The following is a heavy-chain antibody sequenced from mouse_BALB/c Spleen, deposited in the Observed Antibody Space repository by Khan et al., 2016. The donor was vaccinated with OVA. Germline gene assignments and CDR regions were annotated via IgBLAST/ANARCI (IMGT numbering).Heavy chain of an antibody. J-gene: IGHJ3*01. D-gene: IGHD2-4*01. Sequence: DVQLVESGPGLVKPSQSLSLTCTVTGYSITSEYAWNWIRQFPGNKLEWMGYINYSGNTRFNPSLKSRASITRDTSKNQFFLQLNSVTTEDTATYYCERKDYYDYDPFPYWGQGTLVTVSA. CDR3: ERKDYYDYDPFPY. V-gene: IGHV3-2*02. CDR2: INYSGNT. CDR1: GYSITSEYA.